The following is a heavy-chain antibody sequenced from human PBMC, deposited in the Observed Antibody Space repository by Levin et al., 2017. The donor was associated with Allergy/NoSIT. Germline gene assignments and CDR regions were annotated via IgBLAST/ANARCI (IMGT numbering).Heavy chain of an antibody. CDR1: GGSISSSNW. CDR3: ARVVAVAGTTFDY. J-gene: IGHJ4*02. Sequence: SETLSLTCAVSGGSISSSNWWSWVRQPPGKGLEWIGEIYHSGSTNYNPSLKSRVTISVDKSKNQFSLKLSSVTAADTAVYYCARVVAVAGTTFDYWGQGTLVTVSS. V-gene: IGHV4-4*02. CDR2: IYHSGST. D-gene: IGHD6-19*01.